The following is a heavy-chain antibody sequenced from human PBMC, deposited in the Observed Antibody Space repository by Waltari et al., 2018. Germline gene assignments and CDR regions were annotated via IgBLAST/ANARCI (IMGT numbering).Heavy chain of an antibody. Sequence: QVHLQESGPGLVKTSETLSLTCAVSGYSFSRGYYWGWIRQPPGKGREWIGSIYQSGSCYYNPSLKSRVTISVDTSKNQFSRKLSSVTAADTAVYYCARTYYYGSGRKYYFDYWGQGTLVTVSS. D-gene: IGHD3-10*01. CDR1: GYSFSRGYY. J-gene: IGHJ4*02. CDR2: IYQSGSC. V-gene: IGHV4-38-2*01. CDR3: ARTYYYGSGRKYYFDY.